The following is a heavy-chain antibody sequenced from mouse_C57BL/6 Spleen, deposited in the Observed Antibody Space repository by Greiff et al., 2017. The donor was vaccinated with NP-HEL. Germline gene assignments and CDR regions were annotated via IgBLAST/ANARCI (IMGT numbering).Heavy chain of an antibody. Sequence: VQLQQSGPGLVQPSQSLSITCTVSGFSLTSYGVHWVRQSPGKGLEWLGVIWSGGSTDYNAAFISRLSISKDNSKSQVFFKMNSLQADDTAIYYWARKIGNGYYVFAYWGQGTLVTVSA. CDR3: ARKIGNGYYVFAY. J-gene: IGHJ3*01. CDR2: IWSGGST. V-gene: IGHV2-2*01. CDR1: GFSLTSYG. D-gene: IGHD2-3*01.